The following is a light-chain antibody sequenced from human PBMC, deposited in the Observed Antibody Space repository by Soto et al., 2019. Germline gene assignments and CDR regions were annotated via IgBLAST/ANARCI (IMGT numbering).Light chain of an antibody. CDR2: GAS. J-gene: IGKJ2*01. CDR1: QSVSSSY. CDR3: QQYGSSPYT. V-gene: IGKV3-20*01. Sequence: EISLTQSPGTLSLSPGERATLSCRASQSVSSSYLAWYRQKPGQAPGLLIYGASSRATGIPDRFSGSGSETDFTLTISRLEPEDFAVYYCQQYGSSPYTFGQGTKLEIK.